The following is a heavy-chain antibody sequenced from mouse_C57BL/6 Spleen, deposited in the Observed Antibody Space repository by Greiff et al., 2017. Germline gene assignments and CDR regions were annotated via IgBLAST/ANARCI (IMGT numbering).Heavy chain of an antibody. Sequence: QVQLQQPGAELVRPGTSVKLSCKASGYTFTSYWMHWVKQRPGQGLEWIGVIDPSDSYTNYNQKFKGKATLTVDTSYSTAYMQLSRLTSEDSAVYYCAGYSYDNYAMDYWGQGTSVTVSS. CDR3: AGYSYDNYAMDY. D-gene: IGHD2-12*01. V-gene: IGHV1-59*01. CDR1: GYTFTSYW. J-gene: IGHJ4*01. CDR2: IDPSDSYT.